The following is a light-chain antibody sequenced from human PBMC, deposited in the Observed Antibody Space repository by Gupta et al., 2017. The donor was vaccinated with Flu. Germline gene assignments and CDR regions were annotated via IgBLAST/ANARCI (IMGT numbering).Light chain of an antibody. CDR1: QSISSW. CDR2: EAS. Sequence: MTQSPSTLSASVRDRDSITCRASQSISSWFAWYQQKPGTAPVLLIFEASTLRNGVPARFSGSGSVTEFTLSISSLQPDDFATYYGQHSGTFGQGTKLEI. J-gene: IGKJ1*01. V-gene: IGKV1-5*03. CDR3: QHSGT.